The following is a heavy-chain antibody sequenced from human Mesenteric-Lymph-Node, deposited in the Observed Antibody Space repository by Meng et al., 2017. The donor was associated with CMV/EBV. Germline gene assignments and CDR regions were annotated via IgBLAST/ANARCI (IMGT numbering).Heavy chain of an antibody. J-gene: IGHJ3*02. CDR3: ARHPRRATAFDN. CDR2: ISSGGTTI. D-gene: IGHD5-24*01. CDR1: GFTFRDFY. Sequence: GESLKISCAASGFTFRDFYMSWIRQAPGMGLEWVASISSGGTTIYNADSVRGRFTISRDYATDSLFLQMTSLRADDTALYYCARHPRRATAFDNWGQGTMVTVSS. V-gene: IGHV3-11*04.